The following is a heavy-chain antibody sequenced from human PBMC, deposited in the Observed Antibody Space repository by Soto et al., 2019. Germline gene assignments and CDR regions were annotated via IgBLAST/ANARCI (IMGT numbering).Heavy chain of an antibody. D-gene: IGHD3-16*02. CDR1: GYTFSTYA. Sequence: ASVKVSCKASGYTFSTYAMHWVRQAPGQRPEWMGWINPGNSNTKYSQKFQGRFTITRDTSASTAYMELSSLRSEDTAVYYCARSYYDYVWGSYRSAHFHYWGQGTLVTVSS. CDR3: ARSYYDYVWGSYRSAHFHY. J-gene: IGHJ4*02. CDR2: INPGNSNT. V-gene: IGHV1-3*01.